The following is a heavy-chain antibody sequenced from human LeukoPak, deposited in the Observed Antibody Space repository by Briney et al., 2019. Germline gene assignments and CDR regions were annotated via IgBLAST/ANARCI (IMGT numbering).Heavy chain of an antibody. D-gene: IGHD4-23*01. J-gene: IGHJ5*02. V-gene: IGHV1-2*02. CDR1: GYTFTDYY. CDR3: ARMSVGWFDP. CDR2: IHPNSGGT. Sequence: GASVKVSCKASGYTFTDYYIHWVRQAPGQGLEWMGYIHPNSGGTTYVQKFQGRVTMTRDTSISTAYMEVSRLTSDDTAVYYCARMSVGWFDPWGQGTLVTVSS.